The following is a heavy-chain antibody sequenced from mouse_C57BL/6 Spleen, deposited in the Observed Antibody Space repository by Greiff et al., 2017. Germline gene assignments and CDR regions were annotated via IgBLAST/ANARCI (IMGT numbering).Heavy chain of an antibody. CDR2: IYPGDGDT. D-gene: IGHD2-1*01. V-gene: IGHV1-80*01. CDR3: AREGNTR. Sequence: QVQLQQSGAELVKPGASVKLSCKASGYAFSSHWKNWVKQRRGPGLEWYGQIYPGDGDTNYNGKYKGNATLTADKSSSTAYMQLSSLTSEDSAVSFCAREGNTRWGQGTLVTVSA. CDR1: GYAFSSHW. J-gene: IGHJ3*01.